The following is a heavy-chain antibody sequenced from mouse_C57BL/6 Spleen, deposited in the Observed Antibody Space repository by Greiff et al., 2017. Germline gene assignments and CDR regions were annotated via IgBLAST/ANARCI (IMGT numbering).Heavy chain of an antibody. J-gene: IGHJ4*01. V-gene: IGHV1-81*01. D-gene: IGHD1-1*02. Sequence: QVQLQQSGAELARPGASVKLSCKASGYTFTSYGISWVKQRPGQGLEWIGEIYPRSGNTYYNEKFKGKATLTADKSSSTAYMELRSLTSEDSAVYFCARREDMEGAMDYWGQGTSVTVSS. CDR2: IYPRSGNT. CDR3: ARREDMEGAMDY. CDR1: GYTFTSYG.